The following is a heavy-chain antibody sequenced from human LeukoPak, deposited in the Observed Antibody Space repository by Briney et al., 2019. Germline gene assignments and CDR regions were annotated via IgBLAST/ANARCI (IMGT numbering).Heavy chain of an antibody. CDR2: IYPGDSDT. V-gene: IGHV5-51*01. J-gene: IGHJ5*02. D-gene: IGHD3-22*01. CDR1: GYSFTNYW. CDR3: ARERGMVRTKYYYDSRWFDP. Sequence: GESLKISCKGSGYSFTNYWIGWVRQMPGKGLEWMGIIYPGDSDTRYSPSFQGQVTISADKSISTAYLQWSSLKASDTAMYYCARERGMVRTKYYYDSRWFDPWGQGTLVTVSS.